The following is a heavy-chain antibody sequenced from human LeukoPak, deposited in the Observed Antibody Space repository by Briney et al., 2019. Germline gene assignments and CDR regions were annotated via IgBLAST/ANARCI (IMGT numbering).Heavy chain of an antibody. J-gene: IGHJ4*02. Sequence: ASVKVSCKASGYTFTSYGISWVRQAPGQGLEWMGIINPSGGSTSYAQKFQGRVTMTRDMSTSTVYMELSSLRSEDTAVYYCARSQWLVLRGDYWGQGTLVTVSS. CDR3: ARSQWLVLRGDY. D-gene: IGHD6-19*01. V-gene: IGHV1-46*01. CDR2: INPSGGST. CDR1: GYTFTSYG.